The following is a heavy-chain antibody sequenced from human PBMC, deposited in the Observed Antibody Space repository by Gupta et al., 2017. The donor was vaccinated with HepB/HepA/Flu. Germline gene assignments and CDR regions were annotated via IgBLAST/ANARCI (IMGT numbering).Heavy chain of an antibody. V-gene: IGHV1-18*01. Sequence: QVHLVQSGAEVKKPGNSVKVSCKASGYAFTSSGISWVRQAPGQGLEWMGRIRGDNANPNYAQKLQGRVTMTTEEFTSTAYMELRSLRSDDTAVYYCARDWGEISTITDYWGQGTRVTVSS. CDR3: ARDWGEISTITDY. D-gene: IGHD5-24*01. CDR2: IRGDNANP. J-gene: IGHJ4*02. CDR1: GYAFTSSG.